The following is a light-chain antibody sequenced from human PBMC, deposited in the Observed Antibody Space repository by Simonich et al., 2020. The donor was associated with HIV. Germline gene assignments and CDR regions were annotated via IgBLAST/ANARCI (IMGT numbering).Light chain of an antibody. CDR1: SSDVGGYNY. V-gene: IGLV2-14*03. J-gene: IGLJ3*02. CDR2: DVT. CDR3: SSYTSSSTFV. Sequence: QSALTQPASVSGSPGQSITISCTGTSSDVGGYNYVSWYQHHPGKAPKLMICDVTKRPSGVSNRFSGSKFGNTASLTISGLQAEDEADYYCSSYTSSSTFVFGGGTKLTVL.